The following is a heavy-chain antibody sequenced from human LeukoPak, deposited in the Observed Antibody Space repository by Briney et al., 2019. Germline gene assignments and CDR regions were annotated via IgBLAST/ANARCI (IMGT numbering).Heavy chain of an antibody. Sequence: ASVKVSCKASGYTFTDNFVHWVRQAPGQGLEWMGWINPNTGSTNPAQKFQGRVTMSGDTSINTAYMELGRLRPDDTAVFYCARGDDSGYDFDYWGQGTLVTVSS. J-gene: IGHJ4*02. CDR1: GYTFTDNF. V-gene: IGHV1-2*02. CDR2: INPNTGST. CDR3: ARGDDSGYDFDY. D-gene: IGHD5-12*01.